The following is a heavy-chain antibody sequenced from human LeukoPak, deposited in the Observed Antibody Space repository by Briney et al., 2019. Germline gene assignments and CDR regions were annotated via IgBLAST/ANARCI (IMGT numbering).Heavy chain of an antibody. J-gene: IGHJ3*02. V-gene: IGHV4-34*01. CDR2: INHSGST. CDR1: GGSFSGYY. Sequence: SETLSLTCAVYGGSFSGYYWSWIRQPPGKGLEWIGEINHSGSTNYNPSLKSRVTISVDTSKNQFSLKLSSVTAADTAVYYCARVFSGYYSSLGAFDIWGQGTIVTVSS. D-gene: IGHD3-22*01. CDR3: ARVFSGYYSSLGAFDI.